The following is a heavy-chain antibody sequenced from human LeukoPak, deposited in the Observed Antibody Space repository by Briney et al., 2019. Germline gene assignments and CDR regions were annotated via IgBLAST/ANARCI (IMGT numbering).Heavy chain of an antibody. J-gene: IGHJ4*02. CDR2: INPNSGGT. CDR3: AREASCSSTSCSGFDY. V-gene: IGHV1-2*04. Sequence: ASVKVSCKASGYTFTGYYMHWVRQAPGQGLEWMGWINPNSGGTNYAQKFQGWVTMTRDTSISTAYMELSRLRSDDTAVYYCAREASCSSTSCSGFDYWGQGTLVTVSS. CDR1: GYTFTGYY. D-gene: IGHD2-2*01.